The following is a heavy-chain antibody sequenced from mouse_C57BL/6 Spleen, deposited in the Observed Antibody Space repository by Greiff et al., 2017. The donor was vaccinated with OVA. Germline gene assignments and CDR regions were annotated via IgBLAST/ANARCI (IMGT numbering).Heavy chain of an antibody. CDR1: GFTFSSYA. D-gene: IGHD2-1*01. J-gene: IGHJ2*01. Sequence: EVKLVESGEGLVKPGGSLKLSCAASGFTFSSYAMSWVRQTPEKRLEWVAYISSGGDYIYYADTVKGRFTISRDNARNTLYLQMSSLKSEDTAMYYCTREGSYYANPYYFDYWGQGTTLTVSS. V-gene: IGHV5-9-1*02. CDR2: ISSGGDYI. CDR3: TREGSYYANPYYFDY.